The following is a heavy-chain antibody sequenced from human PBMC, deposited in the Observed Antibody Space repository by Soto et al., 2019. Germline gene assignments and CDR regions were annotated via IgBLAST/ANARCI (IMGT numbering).Heavy chain of an antibody. CDR2: INAYNYNT. D-gene: IGHD3-10*01. J-gene: IGHJ4*02. Sequence: ASVKVSCKASGYTFHNYGVNWVRQAPGHGLEWMGRINAYNYNTHYAQNFEGRVTMATDTSTSPAYMELRSLRSDHTAIYYCARRTGLFSLVLDYWGQGTQVTVSS. V-gene: IGHV1-18*01. CDR3: ARRTGLFSLVLDY. CDR1: GYTFHNYG.